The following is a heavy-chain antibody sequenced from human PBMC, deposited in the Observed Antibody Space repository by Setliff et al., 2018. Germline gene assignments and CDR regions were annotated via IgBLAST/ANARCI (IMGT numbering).Heavy chain of an antibody. CDR2: ITPIFGTA. Sequence: SVKVSCKASGGTFSSYAISWVRQAPGQGLEWMGRITPIFGTANYAQKFQGRVTITADKSTSTAYMELSSLRSEDTAVYYCARDPILYDSSGYLNYFDYWGQGTLVTVSS. J-gene: IGHJ4*02. CDR1: GGTFSSYA. CDR3: ARDPILYDSSGYLNYFDY. V-gene: IGHV1-69*06. D-gene: IGHD3-22*01.